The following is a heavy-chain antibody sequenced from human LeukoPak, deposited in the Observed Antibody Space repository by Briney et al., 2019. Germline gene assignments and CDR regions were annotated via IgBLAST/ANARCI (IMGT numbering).Heavy chain of an antibody. CDR2: IFPGDSDT. CDR1: GYSFTSYW. V-gene: IGHV5-51*01. J-gene: IGHJ3*02. CDR3: ARPTSSGSATDAFDI. Sequence: GESLKISCKGSGYSFTSYWIGWVRQMPGKGLEWMGIIFPGDSDTRYSPSFQGQVTISADKSISTAYLQWSSLKASDTAIYYCARPTSSGSATDAFDIWGQGTMVTVSS. D-gene: IGHD6-19*01.